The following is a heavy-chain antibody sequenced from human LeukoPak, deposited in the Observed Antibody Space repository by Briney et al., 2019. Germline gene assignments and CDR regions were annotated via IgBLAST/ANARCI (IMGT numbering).Heavy chain of an antibody. V-gene: IGHV4-39*01. D-gene: IGHD2-8*01. CDR3: ARIRDYGYCTNGVCYTTLLRYFDY. J-gene: IGHJ4*02. CDR1: GGSISSSSYY. CDR2: IYYSGST. Sequence: SETLSLTCTVSGGSISSSSYYWGWIRQPPGKGLEWIGSIYYSGSTYYNPSLKSRVTISVDTSKNQFSLKLSSVTAADTAVYYCARIRDYGYCTNGVCYTTLLRYFDYWGQGTLVTVSS.